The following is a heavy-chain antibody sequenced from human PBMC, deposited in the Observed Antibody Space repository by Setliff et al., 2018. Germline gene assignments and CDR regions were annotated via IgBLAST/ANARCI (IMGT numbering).Heavy chain of an antibody. D-gene: IGHD1-26*01. CDR3: ARDEWELVGLESAFDI. J-gene: IGHJ3*02. CDR1: AYTFIDYY. CDR2: ISAYNGNT. V-gene: IGHV1-18*04. Sequence: GASVKVSCKASAYTFIDYYLHWVRQAPGQGLEWMGWISAYNGNTNYAQKLQGRVTMTTDTSTSTAYMELRSLRSDDTAVYYCARDEWELVGLESAFDIWGQGTMVTVSS.